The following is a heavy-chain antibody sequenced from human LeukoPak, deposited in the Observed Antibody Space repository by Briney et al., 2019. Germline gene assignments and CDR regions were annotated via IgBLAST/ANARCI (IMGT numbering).Heavy chain of an antibody. CDR3: AKGFTILVVATDMDV. Sequence: PGGSLKLSCAASGFTVSSNYISWVRQAPGQGLEWVSVIYPGCSTYNDASEKGRCTISRDNSKNTLYLQMNSLRAEDRAVYYCAKGFTILVVATDMDVWGKGTTVTISS. D-gene: IGHD3-22*01. V-gene: IGHV3-53*05. CDR1: GFTVSSNY. CDR2: IYPGCST. J-gene: IGHJ6*03.